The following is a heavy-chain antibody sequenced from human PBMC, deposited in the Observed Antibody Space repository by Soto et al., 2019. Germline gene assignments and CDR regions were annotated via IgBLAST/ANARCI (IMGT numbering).Heavy chain of an antibody. V-gene: IGHV1-8*01. CDR3: ARGSIRSEYYDFWSGNNWFDP. Sequence: QVQLVQSGAEVKKPGASVKVSCKASGYTFTSYDINWVRQATGQGLEWMGWMNPNSGNTGYAQKFQGRVTMTWNTSISTAYMELSSLRSEDTAVYYCARGSIRSEYYDFWSGNNWFDPWGQGTLVTVSS. CDR2: MNPNSGNT. CDR1: GYTFTSYD. D-gene: IGHD3-3*01. J-gene: IGHJ5*02.